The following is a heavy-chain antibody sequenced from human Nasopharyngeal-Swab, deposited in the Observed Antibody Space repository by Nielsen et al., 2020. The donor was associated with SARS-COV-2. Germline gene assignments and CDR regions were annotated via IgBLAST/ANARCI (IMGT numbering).Heavy chain of an antibody. D-gene: IGHD5-24*01. J-gene: IGHJ4*02. CDR3: ARDGDRRERWLQFLDY. Sequence: SVKVSCKASGGTFSSYAINWVRQAPGQGLEWMGGIIPIFGTANYAQKFQGRVTITADESTSTAYMELSSLRSEDAAVYYCARDGDRRERWLQFLDYWGQGTLVTVSS. CDR1: GGTFSSYA. V-gene: IGHV1-69*13. CDR2: IIPIFGTA.